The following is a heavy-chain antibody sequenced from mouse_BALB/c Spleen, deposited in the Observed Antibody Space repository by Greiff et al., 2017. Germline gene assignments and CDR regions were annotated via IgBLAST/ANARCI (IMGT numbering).Heavy chain of an antibody. V-gene: IGHV1S137*01. D-gene: IGHD1-1*01. Sequence: QVQLKESGAELVRPGVSVKISCKGSGYTFTDYAMHWVKQSHAKSLEWIGVISTYYGDASYNQKFKGKATMTVDKSSSTAYMELARLTSEDSAIYYCARGRTTVPHFDYWGQGTTLTVSS. J-gene: IGHJ2*01. CDR1: GYTFTDYA. CDR3: ARGRTTVPHFDY. CDR2: ISTYYGDA.